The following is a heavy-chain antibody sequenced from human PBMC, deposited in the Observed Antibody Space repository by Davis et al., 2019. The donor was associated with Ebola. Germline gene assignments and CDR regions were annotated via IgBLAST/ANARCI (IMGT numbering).Heavy chain of an antibody. J-gene: IGHJ4*02. CDR1: GGSFSGYY. V-gene: IGHV4-34*01. CDR2: IYSSGNA. Sequence: SETLSLTCGVYGGSFSGYYWGWIRQPPGKGLESIGNIYSSGNAYYNPSLKSRVTISADTSKNQLSLKLSSVTAADTALYFCARGRAADINIDYWGQGTLVTVTS. CDR3: ARGRAADINIDY. D-gene: IGHD3-9*01.